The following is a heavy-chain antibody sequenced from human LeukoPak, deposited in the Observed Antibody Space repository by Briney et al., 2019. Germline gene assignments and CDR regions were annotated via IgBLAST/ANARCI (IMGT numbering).Heavy chain of an antibody. D-gene: IGHD5-12*01. V-gene: IGHV3-23*01. CDR2: ISGSGGST. J-gene: IGHJ4*02. Sequence: GGSLRLSCAASGFTFSSYAMSWVRQAPGKGLEWVSAISGSGGSTYYADSVKGRFTISRDNAKNSLYLQMNSLRAEDTAVYYCARSGNSGYDSPPRQSDYWGQGTLVTVSS. CDR1: GFTFSSYA. CDR3: ARSGNSGYDSPPRQSDY.